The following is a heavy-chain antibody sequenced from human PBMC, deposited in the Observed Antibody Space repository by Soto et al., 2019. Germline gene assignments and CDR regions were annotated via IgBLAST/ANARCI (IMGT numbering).Heavy chain of an antibody. D-gene: IGHD3-16*01. CDR2: ISYDGINK. Sequence: QVQLVESGGGVVQPGTSLSLSCAASGFTFNNYAIHWVRQAPGKGLEWVAVISYDGINKYYADSAKGRFTVSRDNSENTLYLEMNSLRAEDTALYYCARGGGALYYFGLDVWGQGTTVTVSS. CDR1: GFTFNNYA. V-gene: IGHV3-30-3*01. CDR3: ARGGGALYYFGLDV. J-gene: IGHJ6*02.